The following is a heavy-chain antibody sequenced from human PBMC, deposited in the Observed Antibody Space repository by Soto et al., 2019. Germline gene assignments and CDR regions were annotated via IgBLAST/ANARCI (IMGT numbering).Heavy chain of an antibody. CDR1: GFTFRNYG. V-gene: IGHV3-30*03. J-gene: IGHJ4*02. Sequence: PGGSLRLSCAASGFTFRNYGMHWVRQAPGKGLEWVAIISYDGSKKYYADSVKGRFTISRDNPQNTLNLQMNSLRAEDTAVYYCARSFRQWLVDSWGQGALVTVSS. CDR3: ARSFRQWLVDS. CDR2: ISYDGSKK. D-gene: IGHD6-19*01.